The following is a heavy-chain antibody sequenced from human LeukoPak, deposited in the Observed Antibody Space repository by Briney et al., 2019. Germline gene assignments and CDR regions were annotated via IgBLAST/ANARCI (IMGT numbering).Heavy chain of an antibody. V-gene: IGHV3-53*01. Sequence: GGSLRLSCAASGFSVSSNYMSWVRQAPGKGLEWVSVIYAGGSTYYAGSLKGRFTISRKNSKNTVYLQMNSLRADDTAVYYCASAGEVGAPFDYWGQGTLVTVSS. CDR2: IYAGGST. CDR3: ASAGEVGAPFDY. J-gene: IGHJ4*02. CDR1: GFSVSSNY. D-gene: IGHD1-26*01.